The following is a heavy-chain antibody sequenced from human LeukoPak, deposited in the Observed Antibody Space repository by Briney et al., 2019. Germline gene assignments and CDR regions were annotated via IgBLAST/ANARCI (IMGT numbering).Heavy chain of an antibody. CDR3: AREGGYYDSSGYYFRYYFDY. D-gene: IGHD3-22*01. Sequence: SETLSLTCTVSGGSVSNYYWSWIRQSPGKGLEWIGYIYYTETSYNPSLKSRVTISADTSKNQFSLKLYSVTAADTAVYYCAREGGYYDSSGYYFRYYFDYWGQGTLVTVSS. CDR2: IYYTET. CDR1: GGSVSNYY. J-gene: IGHJ4*02. V-gene: IGHV4-59*02.